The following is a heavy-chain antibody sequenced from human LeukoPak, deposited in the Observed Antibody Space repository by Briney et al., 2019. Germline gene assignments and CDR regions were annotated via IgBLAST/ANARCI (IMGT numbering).Heavy chain of an antibody. J-gene: IGHJ4*02. Sequence: PGGSLRLSCTASGFTFSTHSMHWVRQAPGKGPVWVSRINSDGSTTNYADSVKGRFTISRDNAKNTLYLQMNSLRAEDTAVYYCATAENYRFDYWGLGTLVTVSS. D-gene: IGHD1-7*01. CDR2: INSDGSTT. V-gene: IGHV3-74*01. CDR3: ATAENYRFDY. CDR1: GFTFSTHS.